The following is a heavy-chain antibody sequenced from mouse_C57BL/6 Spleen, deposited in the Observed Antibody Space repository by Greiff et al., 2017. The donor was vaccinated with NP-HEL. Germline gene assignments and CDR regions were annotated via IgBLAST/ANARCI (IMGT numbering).Heavy chain of an antibody. CDR3: ASRGLGYFDV. Sequence: VQLQQPGAELVMPGASVKLSCKASGYTFTSYWMYWVKQRPGQGLEWIGEIDPSDSYTNYNQKFKGKSTLTVDKSSSTAYMQLSSLTSEDSAVYYCASRGLGYFDVWGTGTTVTVSS. CDR1: GYTFTSYW. CDR2: IDPSDSYT. V-gene: IGHV1-69*01. D-gene: IGHD2-4*01. J-gene: IGHJ1*03.